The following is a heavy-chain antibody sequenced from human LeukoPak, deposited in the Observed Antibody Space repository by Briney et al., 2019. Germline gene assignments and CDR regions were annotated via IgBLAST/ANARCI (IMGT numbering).Heavy chain of an antibody. D-gene: IGHD3-10*01. CDR2: ISGSGGST. V-gene: IGHV3-23*01. CDR3: TTDLVLLWFGDPEGDY. J-gene: IGHJ4*02. Sequence: GGSLRLSCAASGFTFSSYAMSWVRQAPGKGLEWVSAISGSGGSTYYADSVKGRFTISRDNSKNTLYLQMNSLRAEDTAVYYCTTDLVLLWFGDPEGDYWGQGTLVTVSS. CDR1: GFTFSSYA.